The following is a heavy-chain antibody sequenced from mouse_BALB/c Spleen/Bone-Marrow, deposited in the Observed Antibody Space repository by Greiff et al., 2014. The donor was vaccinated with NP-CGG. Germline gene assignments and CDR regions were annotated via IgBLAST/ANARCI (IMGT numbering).Heavy chain of an antibody. V-gene: IGHV2-6*02. Sequence: QVQLKDSGPGLVAPSHRLSITCTVSGFSLISYGLHWVRQPPGKGLEWLVVIWSDGSTTYNLAIKSRLSISKDNSKSQVFVKMNSLQTDDTAMYYGARNSGGMIFDYWGQGTTLTVSS. CDR2: IWSDGST. CDR3: ARNSGGMIFDY. D-gene: IGHD2-3*01. J-gene: IGHJ2*01. CDR1: GFSLISYG.